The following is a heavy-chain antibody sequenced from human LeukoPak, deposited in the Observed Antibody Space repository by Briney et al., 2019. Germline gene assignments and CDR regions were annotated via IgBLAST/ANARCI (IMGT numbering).Heavy chain of an antibody. J-gene: IGHJ4*02. V-gene: IGHV4-4*07. CDR1: DDSISSYY. CDR2: IHPSGST. CDR3: ARGPPPDFDY. Sequence: PSETLSLTCTVSDDSISSYYWSWIRQPAGKGLEWIGRIHPSGSTNYNPSLKSRLTLSVDTSKNQFSLKLSSVTAADTAVYYCARGPPPDFDYWGRGTLVTVSS.